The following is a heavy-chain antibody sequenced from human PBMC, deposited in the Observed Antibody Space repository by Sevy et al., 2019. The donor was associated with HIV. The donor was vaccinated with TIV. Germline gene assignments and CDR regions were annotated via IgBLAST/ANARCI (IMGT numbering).Heavy chain of an antibody. Sequence: GGSLRLSCAASGFTFSTYAMYWVRQAPGKGLEYVSAISGGGGNTYYGTSVKGRFTDSRDNAKNPLYLQMGSLRAEDMAVYFCARKYHDTSGYPRYSMDVWGQGTTVTVSS. CDR3: ARKYHDTSGYPRYSMDV. V-gene: IGHV3-64*01. CDR1: GFTFSTYA. J-gene: IGHJ6*02. D-gene: IGHD3-22*01. CDR2: ISGGGGNT.